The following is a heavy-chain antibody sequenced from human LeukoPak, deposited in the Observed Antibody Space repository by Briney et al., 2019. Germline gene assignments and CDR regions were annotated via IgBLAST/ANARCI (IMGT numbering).Heavy chain of an antibody. CDR2: IYYSGST. Sequence: PSETLSLTCTVSGGSISSYYWSWIRQPPGKGLEWIGYIYYSGSTNYNPSLKSRVTISVDTSENQFSLKLSSVTAADTAVYYCARGGYYGSGNDFRFDPWGQGTLVTVSS. CDR1: GGSISSYY. V-gene: IGHV4-59*01. J-gene: IGHJ5*02. D-gene: IGHD3-10*01. CDR3: ARGGYYGSGNDFRFDP.